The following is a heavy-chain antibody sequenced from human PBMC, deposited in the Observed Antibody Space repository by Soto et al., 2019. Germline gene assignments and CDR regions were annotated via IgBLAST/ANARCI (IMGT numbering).Heavy chain of an antibody. CDR2: ISAHNGNV. J-gene: IGHJ5*02. V-gene: IGHV1-18*01. D-gene: IGHD3-3*02. CDR3: ARARQYHFWTGYYKYAQYNYRWFDP. Sequence: ASVKVSCKASGYSFTTHGIAWVRQVPGQGLEWMGWISAHNGNVKYAQKFQGRVTMTTDTSTSTAYLDLRSLRSDDTAVYYCARARQYHFWTGYYKYAQYNYRWFDPWGQGNLVTVSS. CDR1: GYSFTTHG.